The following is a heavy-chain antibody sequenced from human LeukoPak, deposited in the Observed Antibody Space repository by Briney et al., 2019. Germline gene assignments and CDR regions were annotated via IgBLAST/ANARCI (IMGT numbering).Heavy chain of an antibody. D-gene: IGHD5-24*01. CDR3: ARGNGYKDY. CDR2: ISGDGGSA. Sequence: GGSLRLSCAASGFIHDDYAMHWVRQAPGKGLEWVSVISGDGGSAYYADSVKGRFTIPRDSRKNSLYLQMNSLTTEDTAFYYCARGNGYKDYWGQGTLVTVSS. V-gene: IGHV3-43*02. CDR1: GFIHDDYA. J-gene: IGHJ4*02.